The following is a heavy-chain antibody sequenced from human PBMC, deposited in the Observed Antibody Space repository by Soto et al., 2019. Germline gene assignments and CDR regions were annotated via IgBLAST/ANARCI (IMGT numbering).Heavy chain of an antibody. CDR2: IYPGHFDT. V-gene: IGHV5-51*01. J-gene: IGHJ6*02. CDR1: GYTFTNYW. CDR3: ARQGLHGSDWDGMDV. Sequence: GESLKISWKGSGYTFTNYWIGWVRQMPGKGLEWMGIIYPGHFDTKYSPSLQGQVTISADNSISIVYLQWSSLTASDTAIYYCARQGLHGSDWDGMDVWGQGTTVTVSS. D-gene: IGHD3-9*01.